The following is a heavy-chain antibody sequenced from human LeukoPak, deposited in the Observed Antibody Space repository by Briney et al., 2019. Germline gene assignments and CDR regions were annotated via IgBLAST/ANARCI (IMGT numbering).Heavy chain of an antibody. CDR2: IYYSGST. V-gene: IGHV4-59*11. J-gene: IGHJ6*03. CDR1: GGSISSHY. CDR3: ARGRAESEYDFWSGYYRPYYYYYMDV. Sequence: PSETLSLTCTVSGGSISSHYWSWIRQPPGKGLEWIGYIYYSGSTNYNPSLKSRVTISVDTSKNQFSLKLSSVTAADTAVYYCARGRAESEYDFWSGYYRPYYYYYMDVWGKGTTVTVSS. D-gene: IGHD3-3*01.